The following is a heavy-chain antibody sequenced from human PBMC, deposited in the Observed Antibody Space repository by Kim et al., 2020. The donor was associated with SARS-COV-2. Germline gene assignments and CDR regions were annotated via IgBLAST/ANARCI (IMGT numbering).Heavy chain of an antibody. V-gene: IGHV4-61*02. CDR2: IYSSGST. CDR1: GGPIGSSSYY. Sequence: SETLSLTCTVSGGPIGSSSYYWNWIRHSAGKGLEWIGRIYSSGSTNYNPSLQSRVTISIDRSKSQLFLTLSSVTAADTATYYCARGMRLEYSTSSGGPIDSWGQGTLVSVSS. D-gene: IGHD6-6*01. J-gene: IGHJ4*02. CDR3: ARGMRLEYSTSSGGPIDS.